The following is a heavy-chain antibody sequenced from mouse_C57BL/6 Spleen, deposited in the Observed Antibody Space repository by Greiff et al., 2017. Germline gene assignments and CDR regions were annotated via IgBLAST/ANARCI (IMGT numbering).Heavy chain of an antibody. J-gene: IGHJ2*01. V-gene: IGHV1-76*01. CDR3: ARAVYYGSIYYFDY. D-gene: IGHD1-1*01. CDR2: IYPGSGNT. Sequence: VQLQQSGAELVRPGASVKLSCKASGYTFTDYYINWVKQRPGQGLEWIARIYPGSGNTYYNEKFKGKATLTAEKSSSTAYMQLSSLTSEDSAVYFCARAVYYGSIYYFDYWGQGTTLTVSS. CDR1: GYTFTDYY.